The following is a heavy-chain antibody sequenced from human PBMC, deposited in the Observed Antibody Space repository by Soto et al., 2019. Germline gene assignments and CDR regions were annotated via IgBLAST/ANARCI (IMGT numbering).Heavy chain of an antibody. J-gene: IGHJ4*02. CDR3: ARGLYTYDSSGYYFDY. CDR1: GGSFSGYY. D-gene: IGHD3-22*01. CDR2: IYTSGST. V-gene: IGHV4-59*10. Sequence: SETLSLTCAVYGGSFSGYYWSWIRQPAGKGLEWIGRIYTSGSTNYNPSLKSRVTMSVDTSKNQFSLKLSSVTAADTAVYYCARGLYTYDSSGYYFDYWGQGTLVTVSS.